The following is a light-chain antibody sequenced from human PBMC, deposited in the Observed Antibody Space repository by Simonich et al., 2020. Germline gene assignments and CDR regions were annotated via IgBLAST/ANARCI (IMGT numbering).Light chain of an antibody. V-gene: IGKV4-1*01. CDR2: WAS. CDR3: QQYYSTPPT. CDR1: QSVLYSSNNKNY. J-gene: IGKJ5*01. Sequence: DIVMTQSPDSLAVSLGERATINCKSSQSVLYSSNNKNYLAWYQQKPGQPPKLLIYWASNRESGVPDRFSGSGSGTDFPLTISSLQAEDVAVYYCQQYYSTPPTFGQGTRLEIK.